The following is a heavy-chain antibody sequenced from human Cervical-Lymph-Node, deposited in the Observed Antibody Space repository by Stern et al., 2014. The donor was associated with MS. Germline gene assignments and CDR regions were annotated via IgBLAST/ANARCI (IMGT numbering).Heavy chain of an antibody. D-gene: IGHD6-13*01. CDR3: VKDKASSSWYREAPDY. CDR1: GFTFDDYA. V-gene: IGHV3-9*01. J-gene: IGHJ4*02. CDR2: IRWNCADI. Sequence: VQLVESGGGLVQPGRSLRLSCAASGFTFDDYAMHWVRQAPGKGLESVSGIRWNCADIGYADSVKGRFTISRDNAKNSLYLQINSLRAEDTALYYCVKDKASSSWYREAPDYWGQGTLVTVSA.